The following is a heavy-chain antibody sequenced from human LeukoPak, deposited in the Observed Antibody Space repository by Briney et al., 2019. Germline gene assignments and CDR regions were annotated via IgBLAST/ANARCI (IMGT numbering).Heavy chain of an antibody. CDR3: AKDQSYSSSGYYVDY. J-gene: IGHJ4*02. CDR1: GFTFSTYA. V-gene: IGHV3-23*01. CDR2: ISDSGGGT. Sequence: GGSLRLSCAVSGFTFSTYAMTWVRQAPGKGLEWVSTISDSGGGTYYADSVKGRFTISRDNSKNTLHLQMSSLRAEDTAVYYCAKDQSYSSSGYYVDYWGQGTLVTVSS. D-gene: IGHD3-22*01.